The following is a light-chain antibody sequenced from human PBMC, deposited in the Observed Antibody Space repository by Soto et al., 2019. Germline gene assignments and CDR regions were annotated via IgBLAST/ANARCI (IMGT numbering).Light chain of an antibody. J-gene: IGKJ1*01. Sequence: DIQMTPSPSSLSASVVDIVTITCRASQGISNYLAWYQQKPGKVPKLLIYAASTLQSGVPSRFSGSGSGTDFTLTISSLQPEDVATYYCQKYNSAPRKCGQGTKGAIK. V-gene: IGKV1-27*01. CDR1: QGISNY. CDR3: QKYNSAPRK. CDR2: AAS.